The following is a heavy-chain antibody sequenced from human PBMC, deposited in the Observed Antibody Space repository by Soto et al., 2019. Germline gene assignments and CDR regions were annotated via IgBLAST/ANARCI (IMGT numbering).Heavy chain of an antibody. Sequence: VGSLRLSCAASGFIFSNSAMSWFRQAPVKGLEWVSTISGSGGNIYSADSVKGRFTISRDNSKNTLFLQMNTLRADDTALYYCAKGQPLLPAGWFDPWGQGTQVTVSS. CDR3: AKGQPLLPAGWFDP. J-gene: IGHJ5*02. CDR2: ISGSGGNI. CDR1: GFIFSNSA. V-gene: IGHV3-23*01. D-gene: IGHD2-2*01.